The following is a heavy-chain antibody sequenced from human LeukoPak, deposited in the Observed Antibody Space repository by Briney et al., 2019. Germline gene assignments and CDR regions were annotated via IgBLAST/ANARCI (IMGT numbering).Heavy chain of an antibody. V-gene: IGHV3-9*01. CDR1: GFTFDDYA. D-gene: IGHD1-26*01. J-gene: IGHJ3*02. CDR3: AKDTGVGPTYAFDI. Sequence: PGRSLRLSCAASGFTFDDYAMHWVRQAPGKGLEWVSGISWNSGSIGYAGSVKGRFTISRDNAKNSLYLQMNSLRAEDTALYYCAKDTGVGPTYAFDIWGQGTMVTVSS. CDR2: ISWNSGSI.